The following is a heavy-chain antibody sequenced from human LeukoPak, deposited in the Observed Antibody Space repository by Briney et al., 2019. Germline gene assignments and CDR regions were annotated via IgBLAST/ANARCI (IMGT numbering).Heavy chain of an antibody. CDR2: ISGSGGST. CDR1: GFTFSSYA. CDR3: ARLTDYGDYPDAFDI. J-gene: IGHJ3*02. D-gene: IGHD4-17*01. Sequence: GGSLRLSCAASGFTFSSYAMSWVRQAPGKGLEWVSAISGSGGSTYYADSVKGRFTISRDNSKNTLYLQMNSLRAEDTAVYYCARLTDYGDYPDAFDIWGQGTMVTVSS. V-gene: IGHV3-23*01.